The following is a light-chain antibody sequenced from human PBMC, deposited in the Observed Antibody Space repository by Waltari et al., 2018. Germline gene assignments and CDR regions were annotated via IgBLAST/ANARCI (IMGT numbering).Light chain of an antibody. Sequence: SSELTQDPAVSVALGPPVRITCQGDSLSRYYASWYQQRPGQAPRLVLYGQDNRPSGIPDRFSGSTSGDTASLTITGAQAEDEADYYCHSRDTISTRVFGGGTRLTV. CDR3: HSRDTISTRV. CDR2: GQD. V-gene: IGLV3-19*01. CDR1: SLSRYY. J-gene: IGLJ3*02.